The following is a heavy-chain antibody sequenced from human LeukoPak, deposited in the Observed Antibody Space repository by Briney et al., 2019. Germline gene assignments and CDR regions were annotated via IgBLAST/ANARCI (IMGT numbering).Heavy chain of an antibody. CDR3: VKTYYYGSGSYHDAFDI. CDR2: ISSNGGST. D-gene: IGHD3-10*01. V-gene: IGHV3-64D*06. Sequence: GGSLRLSCSASGFTFSSYAMHWVRQAPGKGLEYVSAISSNGGSTYYADSVKGRFTISRDNPKNTLYLQMSSLRAEDTAVYYCVKTYYYGSGSYHDAFDIWGQGTMVTVSS. CDR1: GFTFSSYA. J-gene: IGHJ3*02.